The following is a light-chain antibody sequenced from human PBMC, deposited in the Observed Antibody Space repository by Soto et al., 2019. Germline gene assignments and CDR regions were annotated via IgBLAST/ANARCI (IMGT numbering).Light chain of an antibody. Sequence: DIVMTQSPDSLAVSLGERATINCKSSQSVLGSSNNKNHLAWFQQRPGQPPKLLFYWASARESGVPERFSGSGSGTDFPLTISSLKPEDVAVYYCQQVYSTPPTFGQGTKVEIK. CDR1: QSVLGSSNNKNH. J-gene: IGKJ1*01. V-gene: IGKV4-1*01. CDR2: WAS. CDR3: QQVYSTPPT.